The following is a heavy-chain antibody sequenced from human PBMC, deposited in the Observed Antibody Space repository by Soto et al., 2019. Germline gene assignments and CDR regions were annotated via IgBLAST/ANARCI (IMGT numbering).Heavy chain of an antibody. CDR2: LSGSGGST. Sequence: EVQLLESGGGLVQPGGSLRLSCAASGFTFSSDAMSWVRQAPGKGLEWVSALSGSGGSTYYADSVKGRFTISRDNSKNTLYLQMNSLRAEYTAVYYCAKDRGSSSFFFYYWGQGTLFTVSS. CDR1: GFTFSSDA. D-gene: IGHD6-6*01. V-gene: IGHV3-23*01. J-gene: IGHJ4*02. CDR3: AKDRGSSSFFFYY.